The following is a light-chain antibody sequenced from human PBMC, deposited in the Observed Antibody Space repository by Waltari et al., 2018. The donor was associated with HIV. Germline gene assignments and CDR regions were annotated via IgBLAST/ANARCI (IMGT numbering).Light chain of an antibody. Sequence: QSALTQPASVSGSPGQSITISCTGTSSDAGGYNYVPWYQQHPGKAPKRMIYEVSNRPAGVSNRFTGSKSGNTDSLTISGLQAEDEADYCCSSYTSSSSWVFGGGTKLTVL. V-gene: IGLV2-14*01. J-gene: IGLJ3*02. CDR3: SSYTSSSSWV. CDR1: SSDAGGYNY. CDR2: EVS.